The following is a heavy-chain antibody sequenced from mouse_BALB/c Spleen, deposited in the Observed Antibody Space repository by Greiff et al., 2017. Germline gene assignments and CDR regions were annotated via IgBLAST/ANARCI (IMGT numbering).Heavy chain of an antibody. CDR2: IDPETGGT. CDR1: GYTFTDYE. D-gene: IGHD1-2*01. Sequence: VQLQQSGAELVRPGASVTLSCKASGYTFTDYEMHWVKQTPVHGLEWIGAIDPETGGTAYNQKFKGKATLTADKSSSTAYMELRSLTSEDSAVYYCTPITTATSNYDAMDYWGQGTSVTVSS. CDR3: TPITTATSNYDAMDY. V-gene: IGHV1-15*01. J-gene: IGHJ4*01.